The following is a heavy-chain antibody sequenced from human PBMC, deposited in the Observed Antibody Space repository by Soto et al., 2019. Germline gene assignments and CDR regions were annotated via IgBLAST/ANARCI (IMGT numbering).Heavy chain of an antibody. CDR1: GFTFSSYW. CDR3: ARTPYSSSWYFSY. D-gene: IGHD6-13*01. J-gene: IGHJ4*02. Sequence: PGGSLRLSCAASGFTFSSYWMHWVRQAPGKGLVWVSRINSDGSSTSYADSVKGRFTISRDNAKNTLYLQMNSLRAEDTAVYYCARTPYSSSWYFSYWGQGTLVTVSS. V-gene: IGHV3-74*01. CDR2: INSDGSST.